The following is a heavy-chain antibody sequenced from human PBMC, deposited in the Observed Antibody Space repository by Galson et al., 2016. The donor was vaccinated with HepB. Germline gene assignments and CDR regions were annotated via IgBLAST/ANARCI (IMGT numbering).Heavy chain of an antibody. J-gene: IGHJ6*02. Sequence: SLRLSCAASGFTFTNTWMNWVRQAPGKGLEWVGRIRSRADGGTTDYAAPVQGRFTVSRDDSKKTLYLQVNSPTTDDTAVYFCTTAHGGDYYYAMDVWGQGTTVTVSS. V-gene: IGHV3-15*07. CDR3: TTAHGGDYYYAMDV. CDR1: GFTFTNTW. D-gene: IGHD3-16*01. CDR2: IRSRADGGTT.